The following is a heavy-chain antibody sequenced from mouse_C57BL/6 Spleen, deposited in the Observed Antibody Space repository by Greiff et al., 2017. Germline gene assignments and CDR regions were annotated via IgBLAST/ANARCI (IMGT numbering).Heavy chain of an antibody. CDR3: AIDYGSSYGFAY. J-gene: IGHJ3*01. CDR1: GYTFTSYW. CDR2: IHPSDSDT. V-gene: IGHV1-74*01. D-gene: IGHD1-1*01. Sequence: QVQLQQSGAELVKPGASVKVSCKASGYTFTSYWMHWVKQRPGQGLEWIGRIHPSDSDTNYNQKFKGKATLQVYKFSSTAYMQLSSLKSEDSAVYYCAIDYGSSYGFAYWGQGTLVTVSA.